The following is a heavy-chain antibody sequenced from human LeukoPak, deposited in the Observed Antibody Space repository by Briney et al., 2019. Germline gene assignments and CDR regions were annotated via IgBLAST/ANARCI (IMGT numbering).Heavy chain of an antibody. J-gene: IGHJ6*03. CDR1: GGSISSSSYY. CDR3: ASSHYYMDV. CDR2: IYYSGST. Sequence: PSETLSLTCTVSGGSISSSSYYWGWIRQPPGKGLEWIGSIYYSGSTYYNPSLKSRVTISVDTSKNQFSLRLSSVTAADTAVYYCASSHYYMDVWGKGTTVTISS. V-gene: IGHV4-39*01.